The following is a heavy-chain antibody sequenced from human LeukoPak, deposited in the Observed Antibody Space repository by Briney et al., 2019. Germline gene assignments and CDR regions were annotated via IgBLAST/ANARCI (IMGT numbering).Heavy chain of an antibody. V-gene: IGHV4-59*01. CDR1: GGSISSYY. CDR3: ARGQRRLQDY. J-gene: IGHJ4*02. Sequence: TPSETLSLTCTVSGGSISSYYWSWIRQTPGKGLEWIGYIYYSGSTNYNPSLKSRVTISLDTSKSQISLKLSSVTAADTAVYYCARGQRRLQDYWGQGTLVTVSS. CDR2: IYYSGST.